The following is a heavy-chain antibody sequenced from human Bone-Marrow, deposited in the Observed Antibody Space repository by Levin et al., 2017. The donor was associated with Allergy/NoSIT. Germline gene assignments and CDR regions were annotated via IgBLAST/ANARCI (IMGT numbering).Heavy chain of an antibody. J-gene: IGHJ3*02. Sequence: GGSLRLSCAASGFTFSSYEMNWVRQTAEKGLEWVSYINSVGTTTHYADSVKGRFTISRDNAKNSLYLQMNSLRAGDTAVYYCARDGTTVVPQDIWGQGTMVTVSS. V-gene: IGHV3-48*03. CDR1: GFTFSSYE. CDR3: ARDGTTVVPQDI. CDR2: INSVGTTT. D-gene: IGHD4-23*01.